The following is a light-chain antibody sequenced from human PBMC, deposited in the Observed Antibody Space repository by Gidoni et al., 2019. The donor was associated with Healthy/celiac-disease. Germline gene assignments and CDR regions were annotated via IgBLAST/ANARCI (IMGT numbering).Light chain of an antibody. CDR3: SSYTSSSTLGVV. Sequence: QSALTQPASVSGSPGQSITISCTGTSSDVGGYTYVSWYQQHPGKASKLMIYDVSNRPSGVSNRFSGSKSGNTASLTISGLQAEDEADYYCSSYTSSSTLGVVFGGGTKLTVL. CDR1: SSDVGGYTY. CDR2: DVS. V-gene: IGLV2-14*03. J-gene: IGLJ2*01.